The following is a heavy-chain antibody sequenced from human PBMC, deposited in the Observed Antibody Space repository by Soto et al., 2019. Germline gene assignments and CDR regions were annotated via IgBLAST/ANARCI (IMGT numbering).Heavy chain of an antibody. V-gene: IGHV1-18*01. CDR2: ISAYNGNT. CDR1: GYTFTSYG. Sequence: ASVKVSCKASGYTFTSYGISWVRQAPGQGLEWMGWISAYNGNTNYAQKLQGRVTMTTDTSTSTACMELRSLRSDDTAVYYFARDSSGWYGRLNDAFDIWGQGTMVTVSS. D-gene: IGHD6-19*01. J-gene: IGHJ3*02. CDR3: ARDSSGWYGRLNDAFDI.